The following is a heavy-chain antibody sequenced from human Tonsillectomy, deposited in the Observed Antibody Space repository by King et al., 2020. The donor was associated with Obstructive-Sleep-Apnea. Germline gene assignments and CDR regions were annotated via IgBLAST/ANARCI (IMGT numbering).Heavy chain of an antibody. CDR1: GGSISSSSYY. CDR2: SYYSGST. D-gene: IGHD3-22*01. Sequence: LQLQESGPGLVKPSETLSLTCTVSGGSISSSSYYWGWIRQPPGKGLEWIGSSYYSGSTYYNPSLKSRVTISVDTSKNQFSLKLSSVTAADTAVYYCAGDTYYYDSSPRYYFDYWGQGTLVTVSS. CDR3: AGDTYYYDSSPRYYFDY. J-gene: IGHJ4*02. V-gene: IGHV4-39*07.